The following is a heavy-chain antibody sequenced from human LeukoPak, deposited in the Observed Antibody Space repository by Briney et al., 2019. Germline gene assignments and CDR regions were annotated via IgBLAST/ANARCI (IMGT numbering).Heavy chain of an antibody. D-gene: IGHD5-24*01. CDR1: GGTFSSYT. J-gene: IGHJ4*02. V-gene: IGHV1-69*02. CDR2: IIPILGIA. CDR3: ARRATIMGPFDY. Sequence: SVKVSCKASGGTFSSYTISWVRQAPGQGFEWMGRIIPILGIANYAQKFQGRVTITADKSTSTAYMELSSLRSEDTAVYYCARRATIMGPFDYWGQGTLVTVSS.